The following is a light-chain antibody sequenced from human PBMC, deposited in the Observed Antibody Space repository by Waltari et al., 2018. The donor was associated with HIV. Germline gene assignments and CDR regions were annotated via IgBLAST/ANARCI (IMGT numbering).Light chain of an antibody. V-gene: IGKV4-1*01. CDR3: QQYYSPPPT. Sequence: DVVMPQSPDALAVSLGERATINCKATHSVFYTPNAKNYIAWYQQRPGQAPKLLIYWASTREFVGSARFSGSGSGTNFTLTTTSLQAEDVAVYDWQQYYSPPPTFGQGTKVEIK. CDR2: WAS. CDR1: HSVFYTPNAKNY. J-gene: IGKJ1*01.